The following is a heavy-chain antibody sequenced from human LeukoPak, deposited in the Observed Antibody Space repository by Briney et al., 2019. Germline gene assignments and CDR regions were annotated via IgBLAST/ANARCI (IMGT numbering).Heavy chain of an antibody. J-gene: IGHJ6*03. V-gene: IGHV4-59*01. D-gene: IGHD1-26*01. Sequence: SETLSLTCTVSGGSISSYYWSWIRQPPGKGLEWIGYIYYSGSTNYNPSLKSRVTISVDMSKNQFSLKLSSVTAADTAVYYCARDPYSGSYGAYYYYYMDVWGKGTTVTISS. CDR2: IYYSGST. CDR3: ARDPYSGSYGAYYYYYMDV. CDR1: GGSISSYY.